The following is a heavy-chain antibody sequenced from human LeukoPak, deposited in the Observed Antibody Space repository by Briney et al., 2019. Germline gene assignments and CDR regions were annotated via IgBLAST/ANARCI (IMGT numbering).Heavy chain of an antibody. J-gene: IGHJ6*03. Sequence: SETLSLTCAVYGGSFSGYYWSWIRQPPRKGLEWIGEINHSGSTNYNPSLKSRVTMSVDTSKNQFSLKVSSVTAADTAVYYCARVFDSGSQAYFYYMDVWGKGTTVTISS. CDR1: GGSFSGYY. CDR3: ARVFDSGSQAYFYYMDV. CDR2: INHSGST. D-gene: IGHD3-10*01. V-gene: IGHV4-34*01.